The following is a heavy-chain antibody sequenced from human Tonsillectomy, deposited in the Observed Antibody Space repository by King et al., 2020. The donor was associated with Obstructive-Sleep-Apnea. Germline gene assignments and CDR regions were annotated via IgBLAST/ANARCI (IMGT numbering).Heavy chain of an antibody. CDR3: AREHSSGWFLWDY. CDR1: GFTFTTYA. D-gene: IGHD6-19*01. V-gene: IGHV3-30*04. J-gene: IGHJ4*02. Sequence: VQLVESGGGVVQPGRSLRLSCAASGFTFTTYALHWFRQAPGKGLEWVAVVSYDVSNTYYADSVRGRLTISRDISKRTLDLEMNSLRIEDTALYFCAREHSSGWFLWDYWGQGILVTVSS. CDR2: VSYDVSNT.